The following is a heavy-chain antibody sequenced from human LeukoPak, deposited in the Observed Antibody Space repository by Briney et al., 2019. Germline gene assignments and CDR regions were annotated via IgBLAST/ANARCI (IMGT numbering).Heavy chain of an antibody. CDR3: ATDSAGFDT. CDR2: INIGGTNT. CDR1: GFTFNDYY. J-gene: IGHJ5*02. V-gene: IGHV3-11*01. Sequence: GGSLRLSCAASGFTFNDYYMSWIRQAPGKGLEWLSYINIGGTNTHYADSVKGRFTISRDNPKKSLYLEMNNLRAEDTAVYYCATDSAGFDTWGQGVLVTVSS.